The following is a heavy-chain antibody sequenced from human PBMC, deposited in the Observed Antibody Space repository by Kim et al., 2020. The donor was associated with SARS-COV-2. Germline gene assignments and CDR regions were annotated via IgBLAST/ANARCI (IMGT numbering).Heavy chain of an antibody. Sequence: GGSLRLSCAASGLTFSSYAMNWVRQAPGKGLEWVSVISVSGASADYADAVRGRFTICRDDSTTTLFLPMTRLRAEDTAVYYCAKETLYSTSSYVYYYYG. V-gene: IGHV3-23*01. CDR2: ISVSGASA. CDR3: AKETLYSTSSYVYYYYG. J-gene: IGHJ6*01. D-gene: IGHD6-6*01. CDR1: GLTFSSYA.